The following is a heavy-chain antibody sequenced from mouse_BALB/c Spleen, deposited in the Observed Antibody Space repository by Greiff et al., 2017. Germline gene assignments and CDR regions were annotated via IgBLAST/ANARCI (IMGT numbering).Heavy chain of an antibody. V-gene: IGHV5-17*02. Sequence: EVNLVESGGGLVQPGGSRKLSCAASGFTFSSFGMHWVRQAPEKGLEWVAYISSGSSTIYYADTVKGRFTISRDNPKNTLFLQMTSLRSEDTAMYYCARRYGSSFWYFDVWGAGTTVTVSS. CDR2: ISSGSSTI. D-gene: IGHD1-1*01. CDR3: ARRYGSSFWYFDV. CDR1: GFTFSSFG. J-gene: IGHJ1*01.